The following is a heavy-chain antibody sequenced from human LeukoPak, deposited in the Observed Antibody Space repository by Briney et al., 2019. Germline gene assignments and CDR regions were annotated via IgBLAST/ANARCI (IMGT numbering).Heavy chain of an antibody. CDR2: ISRSGSTK. J-gene: IGHJ6*03. D-gene: IGHD2-15*01. Sequence: GGSLRLSCAASGFTFSDYNMRWLRQAPGKGLEGVSSISRSGSTKYYADSVKGRFTISRDNAKNSLFPQMNSLRAEDTAVYYCARVLRYCSGGNCYSGGLGYMDVWGKGTTVTISS. CDR3: ARVLRYCSGGNCYSGGLGYMDV. V-gene: IGHV3-11*01. CDR1: GFTFSDYN.